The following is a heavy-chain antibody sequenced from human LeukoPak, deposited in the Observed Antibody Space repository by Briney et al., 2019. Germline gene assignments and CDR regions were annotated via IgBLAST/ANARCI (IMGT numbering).Heavy chain of an antibody. Sequence: SVRVSCKASGGTFSSYAISWVRQAPGQGLEWMGRIIPILGIANYAQKFQGRVTITADKSTSTAYMELSSLRSEDTAVYYCASSPVVVPAAPGGYFDYWGQGTLVTVSS. CDR1: GGTFSSYA. V-gene: IGHV1-69*04. CDR2: IIPILGIA. CDR3: ASSPVVVPAAPGGYFDY. J-gene: IGHJ4*02. D-gene: IGHD2-2*01.